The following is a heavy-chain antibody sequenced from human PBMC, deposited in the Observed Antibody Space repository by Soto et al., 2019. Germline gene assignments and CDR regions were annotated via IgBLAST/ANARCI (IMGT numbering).Heavy chain of an antibody. Sequence: ASVKVSCKASGYTFTSYGSSWVRQAPGQGLEWMGWISAYNGNTNYAQKLQGRVTMTTDASTSTAYMELRSLRSDDTAVYYCARDLTVVVTAAIALGWFDPCGQGTLLAVSS. J-gene: IGHJ5*02. CDR1: GYTFTSYG. CDR2: ISAYNGNT. D-gene: IGHD2-2*01. CDR3: ARDLTVVVTAAIALGWFDP. V-gene: IGHV1-18*04.